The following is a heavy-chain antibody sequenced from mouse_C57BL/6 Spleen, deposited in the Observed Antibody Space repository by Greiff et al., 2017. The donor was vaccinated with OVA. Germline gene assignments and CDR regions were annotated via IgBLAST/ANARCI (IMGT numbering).Heavy chain of an antibody. CDR1: GYTFTDYE. CDR3: TRGVYYYGSSEGYFDV. Sequence: QVHVKQSGAELVRPGASVTLSCKASGYTFTDYEMHWVKQTPVHGLEWIGAIDPETGGTAYNQKFKGKAILTADKSSSTAYMELRSLTSEDSAVYYCTRGVYYYGSSEGYFDVWGTGTTVTVSS. V-gene: IGHV1-15*01. J-gene: IGHJ1*03. CDR2: IDPETGGT. D-gene: IGHD1-1*01.